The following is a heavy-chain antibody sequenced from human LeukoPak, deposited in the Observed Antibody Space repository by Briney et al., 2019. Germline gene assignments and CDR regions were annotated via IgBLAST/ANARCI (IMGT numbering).Heavy chain of an antibody. CDR3: ATVDEGFDY. V-gene: IGHV1-24*01. CDR2: FDPEVGET. J-gene: IGHJ4*02. Sequence: ASVKVSCKVSGYTLTELSMHWVRHGPGRGREWMGGFDPEVGETIYAQAFQGRVTMTEDTSTDTAYMELSSLRSEDTAVYYCATVDEGFDYWGQGTLVTVSS. CDR1: GYTLTELS.